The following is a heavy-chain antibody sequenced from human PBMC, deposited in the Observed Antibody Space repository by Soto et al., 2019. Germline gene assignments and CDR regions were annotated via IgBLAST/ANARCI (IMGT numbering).Heavy chain of an antibody. CDR2: ISAYNGNT. CDR1: GYTFTSYG. Sequence: ASVKVSCKASGYTFTSYGISWVRQAPGQGLEWMGWISAYNGNTNYAQKLQGRVTMTTDTSTSTAYMELRSLRSDDTAVYYCARDQGNYFWCGDYCYDRLAVSAQGTTVIVSS. D-gene: IGHD3-3*01. CDR3: ARDQGNYFWCGDYCYDRLAV. J-gene: IGHJ6*02. V-gene: IGHV1-18*01.